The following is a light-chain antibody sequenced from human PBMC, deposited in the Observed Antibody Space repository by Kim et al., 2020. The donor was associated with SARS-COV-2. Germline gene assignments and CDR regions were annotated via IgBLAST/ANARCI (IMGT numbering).Light chain of an antibody. CDR2: KAS. CDR1: QNVGGW. Sequence: ASVGDRVTLTCRASQNVGGWLSWFQHRPGEAPKLLIFKASRLESGVPSRFSGRGSGTEFTLTISSLQSDDFGTYYCQQYNSYPWTFGQGTKVDIK. J-gene: IGKJ1*01. CDR3: QQYNSYPWT. V-gene: IGKV1-5*03.